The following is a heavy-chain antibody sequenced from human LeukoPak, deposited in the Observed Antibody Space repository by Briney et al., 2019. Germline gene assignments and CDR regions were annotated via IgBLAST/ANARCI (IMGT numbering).Heavy chain of an antibody. CDR3: ARDSVTIFGVVWYYFDY. D-gene: IGHD3-3*01. J-gene: IGHJ4*02. CDR2: ISAYNGNT. CDR1: GYTFTSYG. V-gene: IGHV1-18*01. Sequence: ASVKVSCKASGYTFTSYGISWVRQAPGQGLEWMGWISAYNGNTNYAQRLQGRVTMTTDTSTSTAYMELRSLRSDDTAVYYCARDSVTIFGVVWYYFDYWGQGTLVTVSS.